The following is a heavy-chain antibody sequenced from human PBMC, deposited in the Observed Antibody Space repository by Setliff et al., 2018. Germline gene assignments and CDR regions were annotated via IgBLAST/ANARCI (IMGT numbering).Heavy chain of an antibody. J-gene: IGHJ3*02. CDR1: GVSINSGHY. V-gene: IGHV4-38-2*01. D-gene: IGHD3-3*01. CDR3: ATPRRDDLDTPFDTFDI. Sequence: SETLSLTCGASGVSINSGHYWGWIRQPPGKGLEWIVIMSQRGRTYYNPSLESRVTMSLDTSKNQFSLRLTYVAAADTAVYYCATPRRDDLDTPFDTFDIWGQGSMVTV. CDR2: MSQRGRT.